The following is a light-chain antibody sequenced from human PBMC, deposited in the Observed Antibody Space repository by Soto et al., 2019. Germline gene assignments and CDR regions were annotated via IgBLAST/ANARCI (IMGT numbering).Light chain of an antibody. CDR3: QQYDYSRT. CDR1: QNIDTS. CDR2: DVS. Sequence: DIKLTQSPSTLSASLGDSFTITCRASQNIDTSFAWYQHKPCKAPKLLMFDVSNLESGVSSRFSGSGSGTEFTLTISSVHSDDFATYYCQQYDYSRTFGQGTKVDIK. J-gene: IGKJ1*01. V-gene: IGKV1-5*01.